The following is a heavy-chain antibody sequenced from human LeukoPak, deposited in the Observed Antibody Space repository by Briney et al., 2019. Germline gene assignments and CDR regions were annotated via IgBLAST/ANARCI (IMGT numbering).Heavy chain of an antibody. CDR1: GYSISNGHV. Sequence: SEILSLTCSASGYSISNGHVWAWIRQPPGKGLEWIGTIHHSGNTYYNPSLQSRVTVSVDTSRNQFSLRVYSVTAAHTGAYYCARIDWTPDSWGQGTLVTVSS. CDR3: ARIDWTPDS. D-gene: IGHD1-1*01. J-gene: IGHJ4*02. CDR2: IHHSGNT. V-gene: IGHV4-38-2*02.